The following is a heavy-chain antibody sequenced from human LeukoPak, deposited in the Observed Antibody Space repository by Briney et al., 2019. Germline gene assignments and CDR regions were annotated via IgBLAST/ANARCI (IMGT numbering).Heavy chain of an antibody. D-gene: IGHD6-13*01. Sequence: ALVKVSCKASGYTFTGYYMHWVRQAPGQGLEWMGWINPNSGGTNYAQKFQGRVTMTRDTSISTAYMELSRLRSDDTAVYYCARAGYSSSWGRFWFDPWGQGTLVTVSS. CDR3: ARAGYSSSWGRFWFDP. J-gene: IGHJ5*02. V-gene: IGHV1-2*02. CDR2: INPNSGGT. CDR1: GYTFTGYY.